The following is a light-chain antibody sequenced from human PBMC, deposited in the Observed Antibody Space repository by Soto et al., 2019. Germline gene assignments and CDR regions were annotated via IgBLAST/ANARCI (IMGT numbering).Light chain of an antibody. CDR3: ISYTGSRTLV. CDR1: SSDVGGYNY. Sequence: QSALTQPASVSGSPGQSITISCTGTSSDVGGYNYVSWYQQHPGKAPKLMIYEVSNRPSGVSNRFSGSKSGNTASLTISGLQAEDEADYYCISYTGSRTLVFGTGTKLTVL. CDR2: EVS. V-gene: IGLV2-14*01. J-gene: IGLJ1*01.